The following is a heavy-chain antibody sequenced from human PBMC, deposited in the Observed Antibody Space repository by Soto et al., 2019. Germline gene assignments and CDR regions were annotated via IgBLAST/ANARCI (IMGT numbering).Heavy chain of an antibody. Sequence: QVQLVESGGGVVQPGRSLRLSCADSGFTFSSYAMHWVRQAPGKGLEWVAVISDDGSNKYYADSVKGRSTISRDTSKNSLYLQMNILRAEDTAVYYCAVIAAAGNFDYWGQGTLVTVSS. D-gene: IGHD6-13*01. J-gene: IGHJ4*02. CDR1: GFTFSSYA. CDR3: AVIAAAGNFDY. CDR2: ISDDGSNK. V-gene: IGHV3-30-3*01.